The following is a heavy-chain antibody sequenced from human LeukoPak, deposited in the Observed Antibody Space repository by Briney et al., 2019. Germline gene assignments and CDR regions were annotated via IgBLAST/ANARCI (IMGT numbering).Heavy chain of an antibody. CDR1: GYSISSGYY. V-gene: IGHV4-38-2*02. Sequence: SETLSLTCTVSGYSISSGYYWGWSRPPPGKGEGWIGSIYHSGSTYYNPSLKSRATISVDTSKNQLSLKLSSVTAADTAVYYCARMMAAVPPSFDYWGQGTLVTVSS. D-gene: IGHD6-13*01. J-gene: IGHJ4*02. CDR2: IYHSGST. CDR3: ARMMAAVPPSFDY.